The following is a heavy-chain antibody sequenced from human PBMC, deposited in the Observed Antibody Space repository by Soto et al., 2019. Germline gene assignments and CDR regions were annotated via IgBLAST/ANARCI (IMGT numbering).Heavy chain of an antibody. V-gene: IGHV1-8*01. CDR2: MNPNSGNT. CDR3: ATPRPRTPSTLDY. Sequence: ASVKVSCKASGYTFTSYDINWVRQATGQGLEWMGWMNPNSGNTGYAQKFQGRVTMTEDTSTDTAYMELSSLRSEDTAVYYCATPRPRTPSTLDYWGQGTLVTVSS. CDR1: GYTFTSYD. D-gene: IGHD1-1*01. J-gene: IGHJ4*02.